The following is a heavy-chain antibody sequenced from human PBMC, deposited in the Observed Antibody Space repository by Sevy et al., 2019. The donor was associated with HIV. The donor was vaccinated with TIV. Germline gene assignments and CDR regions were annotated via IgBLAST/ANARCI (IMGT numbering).Heavy chain of an antibody. CDR1: GYSFTTYG. J-gene: IGHJ4*02. CDR3: ARVGNLNWVPFDC. Sequence: ASVKVSCKASGYSFTTYGISWVRQAPGQGLEWMGWISPYSGNTDFVRKFQGRITMTTETSTSTAYMELRSLTSDDTVVYYCARVGNLNWVPFDCWGQGTLVTVSS. D-gene: IGHD7-27*01. V-gene: IGHV1-18*01. CDR2: ISPYSGNT.